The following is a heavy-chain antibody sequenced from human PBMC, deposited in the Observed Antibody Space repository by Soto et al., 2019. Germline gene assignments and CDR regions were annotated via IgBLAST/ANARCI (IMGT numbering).Heavy chain of an antibody. CDR1: GLTISGKTY. J-gene: IGHJ3*01. D-gene: IGHD1-1*01. CDR3: ATWHEREHAFDV. Sequence: DVQLVESGGGLIQPGESLRLSCAAFGLTISGKTYVAWVRQAPGKGLEWVSALYDVDGSFYADSVTGRFTTSSDSSTTTVYLQMNDLRPDDTAVYYCATWHEREHAFDVWGQGTTVTISS. CDR2: LYDVDGS. V-gene: IGHV3-53*01.